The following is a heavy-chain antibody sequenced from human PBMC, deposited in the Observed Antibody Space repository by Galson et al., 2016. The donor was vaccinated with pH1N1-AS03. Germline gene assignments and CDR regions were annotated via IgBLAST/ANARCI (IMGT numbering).Heavy chain of an antibody. V-gene: IGHV3-30*18. Sequence: SLRLSCAVSGFTFSTYGMHWVRQAPGKGLEWVAIISYDGSNKYHAESVKGRFTISRDNSKNTLYLQMNSLRPEDTAVYYCAKDLSYGDYYPYWGRGTLVTVSS. CDR3: AKDLSYGDYYPY. J-gene: IGHJ4*02. CDR2: ISYDGSNK. CDR1: GFTFSTYG. D-gene: IGHD4-17*01.